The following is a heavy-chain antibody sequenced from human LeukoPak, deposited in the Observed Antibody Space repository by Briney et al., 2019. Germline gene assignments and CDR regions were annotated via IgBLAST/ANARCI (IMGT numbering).Heavy chain of an antibody. CDR2: IWSDGSNG. V-gene: IGHV3-30*02. D-gene: IGHD3/OR15-3a*01. CDR1: GFTFSSFG. CDR3: AKDWSGPLDY. Sequence: GGSPRLSCAASGFTFSSFGMHWVRQAPGKGLEWVASIWSDGSNGNYADSVKGRFTISRDNSKNTLYLQMNSLRAEDTAVYYCAKDWSGPLDYWGQGTRVTVSS. J-gene: IGHJ4*02.